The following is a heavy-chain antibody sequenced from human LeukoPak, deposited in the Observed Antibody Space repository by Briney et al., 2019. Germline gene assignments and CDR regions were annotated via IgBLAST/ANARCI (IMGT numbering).Heavy chain of an antibody. J-gene: IGHJ5*02. CDR3: ARTRMAGTGGWFDP. V-gene: IGHV4-4*07. D-gene: IGHD6-19*01. Sequence: PSETLSLTCTVSGGSISSYYWSWIRQPAGKGLEWIGRIYTSGSTNHNPSLKSRVTMSVDTSKNQFSLKLSSVTAADTAVYYCARTRMAGTGGWFDPWGQGTLVTVSS. CDR2: IYTSGST. CDR1: GGSISSYY.